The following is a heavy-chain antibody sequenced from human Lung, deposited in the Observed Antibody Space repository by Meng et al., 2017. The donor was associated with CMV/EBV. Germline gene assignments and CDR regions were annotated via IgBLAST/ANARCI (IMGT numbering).Heavy chain of an antibody. CDR1: GFTFSSFA. D-gene: IGHD3-22*01. Sequence: GESLKISCAASGFTFSSFAMHWVRQAPGKGLEWVAMISFDGKKESYADPVKGRFTVSRDNSKTTVYLQMNSLRSEDTAVYYCARDAGSGQYYYDSRGYYDYWXQGNXVTVDS. CDR2: ISFDGKKE. CDR3: ARDAGSGQYYYDSRGYYDY. J-gene: IGHJ4*02. V-gene: IGHV3-30*04.